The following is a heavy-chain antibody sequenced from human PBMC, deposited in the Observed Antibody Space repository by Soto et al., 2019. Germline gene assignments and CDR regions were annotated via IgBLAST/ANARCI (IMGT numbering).Heavy chain of an antibody. CDR3: GRGRHGEYYYYYYYMDV. Sequence: QVQLVESGGGVVQPGMSLRLSCAASGFTFSSYGMHWVRQAPGKGLEWVAVIWYDGSNKYYADSVKGRCTISRDNSKKTMYLQMKSLRGEDSAVYYCGRGRHGEYYYYYYYMDVWGKGTTVTVSS. J-gene: IGHJ6*03. D-gene: IGHD4-17*01. V-gene: IGHV3-33*01. CDR1: GFTFSSYG. CDR2: IWYDGSNK.